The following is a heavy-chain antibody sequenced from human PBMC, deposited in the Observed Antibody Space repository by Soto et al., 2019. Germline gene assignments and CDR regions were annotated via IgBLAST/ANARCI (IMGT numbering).Heavy chain of an antibody. J-gene: IGHJ6*02. V-gene: IGHV3-21*01. CDR1: GFTFSTYS. D-gene: IGHD2-2*02. CDR2: ISSRSDI. Sequence: GGSLRLSCVVSGFTFSTYSINWVRQAPWKGLEWVSSISSRSDIYYADSVKGRFTISRDNAKNSVSLQMNSLRAEDTAVYYCAREYTAGPLDYGLDVWGQGTTDTVSS. CDR3: AREYTAGPLDYGLDV.